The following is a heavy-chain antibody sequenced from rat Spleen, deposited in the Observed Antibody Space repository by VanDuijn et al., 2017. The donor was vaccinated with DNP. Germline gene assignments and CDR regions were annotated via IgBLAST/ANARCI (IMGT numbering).Heavy chain of an antibody. D-gene: IGHD5-1*01. CDR2: ISTSGGST. V-gene: IGHV5S13*01. J-gene: IGHJ2*01. CDR1: GFTFSNYG. CDR3: ARQLGDFDY. Sequence: EVQLVESGGGLVQPGRSLKLSCAASGFTFSNYGMAWVRQAPKKGLEWVATISTSGGSTYYRDSVKGRFTISRDNAKSTLYLQMDSLRSEDTATYYCARQLGDFDYWGQGVMVTVSS.